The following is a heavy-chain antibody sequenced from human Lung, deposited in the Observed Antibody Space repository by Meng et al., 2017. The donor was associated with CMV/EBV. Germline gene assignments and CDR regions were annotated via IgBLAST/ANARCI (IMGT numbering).Heavy chain of an antibody. Sequence: GGSXRLXCAASGFXFSSYWMHWVRQAPGKGLVWVSRINSDGSSTSYADSVKGRFTISRDNAKNTLYLQMNSLRAEDTAVYYCARERFLSGYSGYDAGGWFDPWXQGTLVTVSS. CDR1: GFXFSSYW. CDR2: INSDGSST. V-gene: IGHV3-74*01. J-gene: IGHJ5*02. CDR3: ARERFLSGYSGYDAGGWFDP. D-gene: IGHD5-12*01.